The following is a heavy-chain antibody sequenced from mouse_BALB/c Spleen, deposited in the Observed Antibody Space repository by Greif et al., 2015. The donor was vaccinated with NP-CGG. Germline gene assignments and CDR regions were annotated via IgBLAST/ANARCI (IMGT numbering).Heavy chain of an antibody. CDR2: IDPANGNT. CDR1: GFNIKDTY. CDR3: YYDYDFDY. V-gene: IGHV14-3*02. Sequence: EVQLQQSGAELVKPGASVKLSCTASGFNIKDTYMHWVKQRPEQGLEWIGRIDPANGNTKYDPKFQGKATITADTSSNTAYLQLSSLTSEDTAVYYCYYDYDFDYWGQGSTLTVSS. J-gene: IGHJ2*01. D-gene: IGHD2-4*01.